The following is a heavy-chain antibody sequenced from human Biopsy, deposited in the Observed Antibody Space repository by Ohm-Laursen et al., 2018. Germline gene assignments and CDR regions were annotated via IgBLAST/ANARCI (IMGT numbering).Heavy chain of an antibody. V-gene: IGHV4-59*01. CDR3: ARVGVGAPSIDYFDS. CDR2: IYYSGST. D-gene: IGHD1-26*01. CDR1: GATFSDYY. Sequence: SETLSLTCTVYGATFSDYYWSWIRQPPGKGLEWIGYIYYSGSTNYNPSLKSRVTISVDRSKNHFSLELSSVTAADTAVYYCARVGVGAPSIDYFDSWGQGALVTVSS. J-gene: IGHJ4*02.